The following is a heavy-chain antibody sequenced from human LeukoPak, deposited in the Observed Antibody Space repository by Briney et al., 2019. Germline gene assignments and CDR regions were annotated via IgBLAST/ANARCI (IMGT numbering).Heavy chain of an antibody. V-gene: IGHV3-23*01. D-gene: IGHD6-13*01. CDR3: AKGAAAGKVDWFDP. Sequence: GGSLRLSCAASGFAFSNFAMMWVRQAPGTGLQWVSTITGYGATFYADSVRGRFTIFGDTSMNTLFLQMNSLGAEDTAVYYCAKGAAAGKVDWFDPWGQGTLVTVSS. CDR1: GFAFSNFA. J-gene: IGHJ5*02. CDR2: ITGYGAT.